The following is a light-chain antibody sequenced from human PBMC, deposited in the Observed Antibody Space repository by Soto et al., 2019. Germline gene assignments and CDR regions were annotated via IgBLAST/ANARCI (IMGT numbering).Light chain of an antibody. CDR1: QGVGTY. V-gene: IGKV3-11*01. CDR3: QQRSNWPPRVT. Sequence: EIVLTQSPATLSLSPGERATLSCRASQGVGTYLAWYQQKPGQAPRLLIYDASRRATGIPARFSGSGSGTDFTLTISSLEPEDFAVYYCQQRSNWPPRVTFGGGTKVDIK. CDR2: DAS. J-gene: IGKJ4*01.